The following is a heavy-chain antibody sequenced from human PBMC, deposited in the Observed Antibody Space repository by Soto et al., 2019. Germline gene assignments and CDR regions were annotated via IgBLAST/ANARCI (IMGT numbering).Heavy chain of an antibody. Sequence: SETLSLTCTVSGGSVSSGSYYWSWIRQPPXKGLEWIGYIYYSGSTNYNPSLKSRVTISVDTSKNQFSLKLSSVTAADTAVYYCARDSGGYYDSSGYYYGYYYGMDVWGQGTTVTVSS. CDR2: IYYSGST. V-gene: IGHV4-61*01. J-gene: IGHJ6*02. CDR1: GGSVSSGSYY. CDR3: ARDSGGYYDSSGYYYGYYYGMDV. D-gene: IGHD3-22*01.